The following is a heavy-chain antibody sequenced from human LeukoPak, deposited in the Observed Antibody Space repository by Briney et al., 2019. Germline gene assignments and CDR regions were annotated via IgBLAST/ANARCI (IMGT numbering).Heavy chain of an antibody. CDR3: ATPLRGYDPPYFDY. J-gene: IGHJ4*02. CDR2: FDPEDGET. D-gene: IGHD5-12*01. Sequence: ASVKVSCKVSGYTLTELSMHWVRQAPGKGLEWMGGFDPEDGETIYAQKFQGRVTMTEDTSTDTAYMELSSLRFEDTAVYYCATPLRGYDPPYFDYWGQGTLVTVSS. V-gene: IGHV1-24*01. CDR1: GYTLTELS.